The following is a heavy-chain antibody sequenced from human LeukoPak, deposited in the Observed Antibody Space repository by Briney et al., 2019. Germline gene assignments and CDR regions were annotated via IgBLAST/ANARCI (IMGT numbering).Heavy chain of an antibody. D-gene: IGHD2/OR15-2a*01. V-gene: IGHV4-38-2*02. CDR1: DYPISSGYF. Sequence: SETLSLTCVVSDYPISSGYFWGWIRQAPGKGLEWIATVSHSGGTYFNPSLKSRTFVSMDTSKHQFSLKLTSVTAADTAVYYCARDNCAGGYCYFLDYWGPGTLVTVSS. CDR3: ARDNCAGGYCYFLDY. J-gene: IGHJ4*02. CDR2: VSHSGGT.